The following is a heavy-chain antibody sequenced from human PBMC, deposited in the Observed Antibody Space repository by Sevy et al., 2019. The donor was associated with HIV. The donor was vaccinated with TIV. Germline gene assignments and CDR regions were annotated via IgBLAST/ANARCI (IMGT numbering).Heavy chain of an antibody. V-gene: IGHV4-59*08. Sequence: SETLSLNCTVSGGSISSYFWNWIRQPPGKGLEWIGYIYYSGSTNYNPSLKSRVTISVDTSKNQFFLKLSSVTAADTARYYCASLRVGATSFDYWGQGTLVTVSS. CDR3: ASLRVGATSFDY. D-gene: IGHD1-26*01. CDR1: GGSISSYF. J-gene: IGHJ4*02. CDR2: IYYSGST.